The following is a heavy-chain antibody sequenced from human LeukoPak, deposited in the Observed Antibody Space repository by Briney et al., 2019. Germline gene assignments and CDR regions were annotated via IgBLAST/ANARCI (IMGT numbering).Heavy chain of an antibody. V-gene: IGHV3-23*01. Sequence: GGSLRLSCAASGFTFSSYAMSWVRQAPGKGLEWVSAISGSGGSTYYADSVKGRFTISRDNSKNTLYLQMNSLRAEDTAVYYCTRDGYNNPYGMDVWGQGTTVTVSS. D-gene: IGHD3-9*01. CDR1: GFTFSSYA. CDR2: ISGSGGST. J-gene: IGHJ6*02. CDR3: TRDGYNNPYGMDV.